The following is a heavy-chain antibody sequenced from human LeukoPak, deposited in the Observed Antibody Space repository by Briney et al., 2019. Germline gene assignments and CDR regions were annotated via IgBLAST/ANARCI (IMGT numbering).Heavy chain of an antibody. CDR2: INQGGSDK. D-gene: IGHD1-14*01. Sequence: GGSLRLSCAASGFTVSGHWMSWVRQAPGKGLEWVANINQGGSDKYYVDSVKGRFTISRDNANNLLYMQMNSLRGEDTAVYYCTRDRSRAEDEWGQETLVTVSS. CDR3: TRDRSRAEDE. V-gene: IGHV3-7*01. J-gene: IGHJ4*02. CDR1: GFTVSGHW.